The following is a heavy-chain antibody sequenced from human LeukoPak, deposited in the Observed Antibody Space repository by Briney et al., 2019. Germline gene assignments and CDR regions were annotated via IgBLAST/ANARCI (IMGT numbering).Heavy chain of an antibody. CDR3: ARVRQQVVHDAFDI. D-gene: IGHD6-13*01. V-gene: IGHV4-59*01. CDR1: GGSMSSYY. CDR2: IYYSGST. Sequence: KPSETLSLTCTVFGGSMSSYYWGWIRQPPGKGLEWIGYIYYSGSTNYNPSLKSRVTISVDTSKNLFSLKLSSVTAADTAVYYCARVRQQVVHDAFDIWGQGTMVIVSS. J-gene: IGHJ3*02.